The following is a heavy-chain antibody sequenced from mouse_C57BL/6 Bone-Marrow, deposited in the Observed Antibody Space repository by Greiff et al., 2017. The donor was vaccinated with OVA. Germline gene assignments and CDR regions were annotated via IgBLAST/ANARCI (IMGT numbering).Heavy chain of an antibody. CDR3: ARNDDYDGAMDY. J-gene: IGHJ4*01. V-gene: IGHV2-2*01. CDR1: GFSLTSYG. Sequence: VQLKQSGPGLVQPSQSLSITCKVSGFSLTSYGVHWVRQSPGKGLEWLGVIWSGGSTDYTAAFISRLSISKDNSKSQVFFKMNSLKADDTAIYYCARNDDYDGAMDYWGKGTSVTVSS. CDR2: IWSGGST. D-gene: IGHD2-4*01.